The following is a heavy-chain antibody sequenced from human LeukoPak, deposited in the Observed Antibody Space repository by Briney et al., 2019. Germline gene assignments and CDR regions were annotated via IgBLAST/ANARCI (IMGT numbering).Heavy chain of an antibody. V-gene: IGHV6-1*01. CDR2: TYYRSKWYN. Sequence: SQTLSPTCAISGDSVSSNSAAWNWIRQSPSRGLEWLGRTYYRSKWYNDYAVSVKSRITINPDTSKNQFSLQLNSVTPEDTAVYYCARALGDSSGYYYGAAFDIWGQGTMVTVSS. CDR1: GDSVSSNSAA. J-gene: IGHJ3*02. D-gene: IGHD3-22*01. CDR3: ARALGDSSGYYYGAAFDI.